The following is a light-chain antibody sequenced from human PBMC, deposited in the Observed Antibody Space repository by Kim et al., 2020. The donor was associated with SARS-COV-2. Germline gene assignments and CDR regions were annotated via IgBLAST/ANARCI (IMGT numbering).Light chain of an antibody. V-gene: IGKV3D-15*01. CDR3: QQYNIWPLT. CDR1: QSVSSN. J-gene: IGKJ4*01. Sequence: VSPGERATLSSRASQSVSSNLAWYQQKPGQAPRLLIYGASTRATGIPARFSGSESGTEFTLTISSLQSEDFAVYYCQQYNIWPLTFGGGTKVDIK. CDR2: GAS.